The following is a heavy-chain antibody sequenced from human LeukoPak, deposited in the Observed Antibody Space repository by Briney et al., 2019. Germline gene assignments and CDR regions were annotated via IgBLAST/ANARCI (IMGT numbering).Heavy chain of an antibody. Sequence: GESLKISCKASGYSFTTFWIGWVRQMPGKGLEWMGIVQPGDSNTKYSPSFQGQVTISADKSINTAYLQWTSLKASDTAIYYCARQSSSWHNFDPWGQGTLVTVPS. V-gene: IGHV5-51*01. CDR1: GYSFTTFW. D-gene: IGHD1/OR15-1a*01. CDR2: VQPGDSNT. J-gene: IGHJ5*02. CDR3: ARQSSSWHNFDP.